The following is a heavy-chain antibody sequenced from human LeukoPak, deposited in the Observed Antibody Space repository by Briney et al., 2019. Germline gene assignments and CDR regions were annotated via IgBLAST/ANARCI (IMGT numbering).Heavy chain of an antibody. CDR3: ARDATTEPGTVYMDV. CDR2: ISTSGSII. D-gene: IGHD6-13*01. J-gene: IGHJ6*03. CDR1: GFTFSDYE. V-gene: IGHV3-48*03. Sequence: GGSLRLSCAASGFTFSDYEMNWVRQAPGKGLEWILHISTSGSIIHYADSVKGRFTISRDNAKNSLYLQMNSLRAEDTALYFCARDATTEPGTVYMDVWGKGTTVTVSS.